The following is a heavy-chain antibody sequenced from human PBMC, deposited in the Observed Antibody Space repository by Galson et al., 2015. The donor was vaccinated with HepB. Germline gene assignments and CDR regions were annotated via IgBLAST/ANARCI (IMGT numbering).Heavy chain of an antibody. D-gene: IGHD4-17*01. V-gene: IGHV1-3*01. CDR1: GYTFTSYA. CDR2: INAGNGNT. J-gene: IGHJ6*02. CDR3: ARDDSVSRSVTTEWCGGMDV. Sequence: SVKVSCKASGYTFTSYAMHWVRQAPGQRLEWMGWINAGNGNTKYSQKFQGRVTITRDTSASTAYMELSSLRSEDTAVYYCARDDSVSRSVTTEWCGGMDVWGQGTTVTVSS.